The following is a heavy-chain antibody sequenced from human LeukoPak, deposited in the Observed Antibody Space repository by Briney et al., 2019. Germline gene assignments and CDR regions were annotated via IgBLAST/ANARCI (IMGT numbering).Heavy chain of an antibody. Sequence: ASVKVSCKASGYTFTSYGISWVRQAPGQGLEWMGWISAYNGNTNYTQKLQGRVTMTTDTSTSTAYMALRSLSSDDTALYYCARDAMYSSGWYSGYWAQGTLVTVSS. D-gene: IGHD6-19*01. V-gene: IGHV1-18*01. CDR1: GYTFTSYG. CDR2: ISAYNGNT. CDR3: ARDAMYSSGWYSGY. J-gene: IGHJ4*02.